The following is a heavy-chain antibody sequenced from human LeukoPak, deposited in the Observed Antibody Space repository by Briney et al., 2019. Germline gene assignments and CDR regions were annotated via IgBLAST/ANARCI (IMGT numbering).Heavy chain of an antibody. Sequence: GGSLRLSCAASGFTFDDYAMHWVRQAPGKGLEWDSGISWNSGSIRYADSVKGRFTISRDNAKNSLYLQMNSLRAEDTALYYCAKADYYDSSGYWGWLGSGIWFDPWGQGTLVTVSS. CDR1: GFTFDDYA. CDR3: AKADYYDSSGYWGWLGSGIWFDP. CDR2: ISWNSGSI. D-gene: IGHD3-22*01. J-gene: IGHJ5*02. V-gene: IGHV3-9*01.